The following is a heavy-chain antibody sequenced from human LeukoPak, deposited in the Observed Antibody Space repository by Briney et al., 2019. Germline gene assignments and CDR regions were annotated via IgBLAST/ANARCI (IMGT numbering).Heavy chain of an antibody. CDR1: GFTFSSHA. J-gene: IGHJ6*03. V-gene: IGHV3-23*01. CDR3: AKRRSESYNYYYMDV. D-gene: IGHD3-10*01. Sequence: GGSLRLSCAASGFTFSSHAMSWVRQAPGKGLEWVSVISSSGGSTYYADSVKGRFTITRDNSKNTVYLQMNSLSAEDTAVYYCAKRRSESYNYYYMDVWGKGTTVTVSS. CDR2: ISSSGGST.